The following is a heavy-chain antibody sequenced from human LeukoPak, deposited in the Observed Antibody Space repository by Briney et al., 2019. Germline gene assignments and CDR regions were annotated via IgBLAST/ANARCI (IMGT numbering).Heavy chain of an antibody. V-gene: IGHV4-59*01. J-gene: IGHJ4*02. CDR1: GGSLSYY. Sequence: SETLSLTCTVSGGSLSYYWSWIRQPPGKGLEWIGYIYYSGSTNYNPSLKSRVTISVDTSKNQFSLKLSSVTAADTAVYYCARATSDSSGYYYFDYWGQGTLVTVSS. D-gene: IGHD3-22*01. CDR3: ARATSDSSGYYYFDY. CDR2: IYYSGST.